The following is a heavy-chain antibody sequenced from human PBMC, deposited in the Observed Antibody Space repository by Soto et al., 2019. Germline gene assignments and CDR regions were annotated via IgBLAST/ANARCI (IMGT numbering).Heavy chain of an antibody. J-gene: IGHJ2*01. CDR2: VYYSGTT. CDR3: ARMSYFYDKWYFDL. D-gene: IGHD3-22*01. Sequence: QLQESGPGLVKPSQTLSLTCTVSGASINNNNYYWSWIRQTPGKGLEWIGYVYYSGTTDYIPSLKSRLSMSIDKSQNQFTLKLNSVTAEDTATYYCARMSYFYDKWYFDLWGRGTLVTVSS. V-gene: IGHV4-30-4*01. CDR1: GASINNNNYY.